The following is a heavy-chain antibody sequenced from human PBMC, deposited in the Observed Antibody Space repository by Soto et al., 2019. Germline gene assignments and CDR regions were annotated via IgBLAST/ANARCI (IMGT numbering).Heavy chain of an antibody. D-gene: IGHD1-20*01. Sequence: QVQLVESGGGLVKPGGSLRLSCAASGFTFSDYYMSWIRQAPGKGLEWVSYISSSSSYTNYADSVKGRFTISRDNAKNSLYLQMNSLRAEDTAVYYCARDNDPPITGTTSSSQYYYGMDVWGQGTTVTVSS. CDR3: ARDNDPPITGTTSSSQYYYGMDV. V-gene: IGHV3-11*06. CDR2: ISSSSSYT. CDR1: GFTFSDYY. J-gene: IGHJ6*02.